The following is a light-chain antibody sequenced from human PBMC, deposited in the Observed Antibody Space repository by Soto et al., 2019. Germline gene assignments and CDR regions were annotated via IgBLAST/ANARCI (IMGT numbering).Light chain of an antibody. J-gene: IGKJ1*01. CDR3: LQYGSSPGT. V-gene: IGKV3-20*01. CDR1: QSVTNNC. Sequence: EIVLTQSPGTLSLSPGEGATLSCRASQSVTNNCLASFHQKPGQAPRLLIYGAFSRATGIPDRFSGSGSGTDFNLTISRLAPEDFAMEYCLQYGSSPGTFGQGTKVEVK. CDR2: GAF.